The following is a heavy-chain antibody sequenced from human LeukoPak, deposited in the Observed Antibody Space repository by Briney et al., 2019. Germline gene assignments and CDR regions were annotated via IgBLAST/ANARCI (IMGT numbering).Heavy chain of an antibody. V-gene: IGHV3-23*01. D-gene: IGHD6-13*01. CDR2: ISGSGGST. J-gene: IGHJ4*02. CDR1: GFTFSSYA. Sequence: GGSLRLSCAASGFTFSSYAMSWVRQAPGKGLEWVSAISGSGGSTYYADSVKGRFTISRDNSKNTLYLQMNSLRAEDTAVYYCAKAGYGSSWYGESDYWGQGTLVTVSS. CDR3: AKAGYGSSWYGESDY.